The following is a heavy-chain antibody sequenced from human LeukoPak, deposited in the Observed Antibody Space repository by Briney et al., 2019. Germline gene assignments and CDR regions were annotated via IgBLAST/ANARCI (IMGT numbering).Heavy chain of an antibody. D-gene: IGHD2-2*01. J-gene: IGHJ6*02. CDR2: IYYSGST. V-gene: IGHV4-59*01. CDR3: ARGVRGDIVVVPAASYSYYYYGMDV. CDR1: GGSISSYY. Sequence: SETLSLTCTVSGGSISSYYWSWIRQPPGKGLEWIGYIYYSGSTNYNPSLKSRVTISVDTSKNQFSLKLSSVTAADTAVYYCARGVRGDIVVVPAASYSYYYYGMDVWGQGTTVTVSS.